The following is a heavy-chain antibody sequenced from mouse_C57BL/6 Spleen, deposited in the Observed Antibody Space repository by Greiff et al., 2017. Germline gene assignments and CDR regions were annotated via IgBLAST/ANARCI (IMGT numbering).Heavy chain of an antibody. Sequence: QVQLQQPGAELVRPGSSVKLSCKASGYTFTSYWMHWVKQRPIQGLEWIGNIDPSDSETHYNQKFKDKATLTVDTSSSTAYMQLSSLTSEDSAVYYCARSPVTTVVATGEDYWGQGTTLTVSS. CDR3: ARSPVTTVVATGEDY. J-gene: IGHJ2*01. CDR1: GYTFTSYW. V-gene: IGHV1-52*01. CDR2: IDPSDSET. D-gene: IGHD1-1*01.